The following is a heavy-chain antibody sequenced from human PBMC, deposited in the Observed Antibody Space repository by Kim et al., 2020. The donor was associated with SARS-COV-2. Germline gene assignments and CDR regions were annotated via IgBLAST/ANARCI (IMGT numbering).Heavy chain of an antibody. J-gene: IGHJ4*02. CDR1: GFTVSSNY. CDR2: IYSGGST. V-gene: IGHV3-66*01. CDR3: QGISFLWSWEKPVSSFDY. Sequence: GGSLRLSCAASGFTVSSNYMSWVRQAPGKGLEWVSVIYSGGSTYYADSVKGRFTISRDNSKNTLYLQMNSLRAEDTAVYYCQGISFLWSWEKPVSSFDYWGQGTLVTVSS. D-gene: IGHD1-26*01.